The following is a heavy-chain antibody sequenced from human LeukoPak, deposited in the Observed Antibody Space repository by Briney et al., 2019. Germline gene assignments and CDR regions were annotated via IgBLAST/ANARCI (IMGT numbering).Heavy chain of an antibody. Sequence: SETLSLTCTVSGGSISDKYWSWIRQPAGKGLEWVGRIYSSGNTNYNPSLKSRVTISVDTSKNQFSLKLSSVTAADTAVYYCARDRDDSSGYPDFWGQGTLVTVSS. CDR1: GGSISDKY. CDR2: IYSSGNT. V-gene: IGHV4-4*07. CDR3: ARDRDDSSGYPDF. D-gene: IGHD3-22*01. J-gene: IGHJ4*02.